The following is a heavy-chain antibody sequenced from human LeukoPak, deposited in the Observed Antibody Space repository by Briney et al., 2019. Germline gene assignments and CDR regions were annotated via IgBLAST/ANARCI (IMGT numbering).Heavy chain of an antibody. D-gene: IGHD6-19*01. CDR3: ARDQGLGGWYEGGDY. Sequence: ASVKVSCKASGYTFTSYYMHWVRQAPGQGLEWMGIINPSGGSTSYAQKFQGRVTMTRDTSTSTVYMELSGLRSEDTAVYYCARDQGLGGWYEGGDYWGQGTLVTVSS. V-gene: IGHV1-46*01. CDR1: GYTFTSYY. CDR2: INPSGGST. J-gene: IGHJ4*02.